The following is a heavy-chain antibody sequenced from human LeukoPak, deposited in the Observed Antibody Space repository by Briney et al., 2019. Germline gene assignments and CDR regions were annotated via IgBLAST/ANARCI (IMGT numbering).Heavy chain of an antibody. CDR3: ASRGNVLMVYALTY. D-gene: IGHD2-8*01. J-gene: IGHJ4*02. V-gene: IGHV3-23*01. CDR2: ISGSGGST. CDR1: GFTFSSYA. Sequence: GGSLRLSCAASGFTFSSYAMGWVRQAPGKGLEWVSAISGSGGSTYYADSVKGRFTISRDNSKNTLYLQMNSLRAEDTAVYYCASRGNVLMVYALTYWGQGTLVTVSS.